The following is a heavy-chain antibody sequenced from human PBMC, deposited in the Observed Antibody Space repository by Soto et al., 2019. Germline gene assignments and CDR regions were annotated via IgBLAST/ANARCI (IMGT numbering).Heavy chain of an antibody. Sequence: PSETLSLTCAVSGGSISSSNWWSWVRQPPGKGLEWIGEIYHSGSTNYNPSLKSRVTISVDKSKNQFSLKLSSVTAADTAVYYCARVVDTAMVVPMDVWGQGTTVTVSS. CDR1: GGSISSSNW. D-gene: IGHD5-18*01. V-gene: IGHV4-4*02. CDR3: ARVVDTAMVVPMDV. J-gene: IGHJ6*02. CDR2: IYHSGST.